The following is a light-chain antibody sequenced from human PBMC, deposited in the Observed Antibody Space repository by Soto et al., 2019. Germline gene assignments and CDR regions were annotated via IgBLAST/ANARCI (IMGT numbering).Light chain of an antibody. V-gene: IGLV7-46*01. CDR2: DTS. Sequence: QAVVTQEPSLTVSPGGTVTLPCGSSPGTVTSGHYPYWFQQKPGQAPRALIYDTSNKHSWTPARFSGSLLGGKAALPLSGAQPEDEAEYYCLRSYGGARLYVFGTGTKLTVL. CDR1: PGTVTSGHY. J-gene: IGLJ1*01. CDR3: LRSYGGARLYV.